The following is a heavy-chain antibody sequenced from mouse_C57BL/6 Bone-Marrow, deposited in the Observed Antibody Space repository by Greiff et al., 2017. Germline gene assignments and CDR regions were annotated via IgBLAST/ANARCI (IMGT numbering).Heavy chain of an antibody. CDR3: ARSGTTVVAYYAMDY. CDR1: GYTFTSYD. Sequence: VKLVESGPELVKPGASVKLSCKASGYTFTSYDINWVKQRPGQGLEWIGWIYPRDGSTKYNEKFKGKATLTVDTSSSTAYMELHSLTSEDSAVYFCARSGTTVVAYYAMDYWGQGTSVTVSS. V-gene: IGHV1-85*01. D-gene: IGHD1-1*01. J-gene: IGHJ4*01. CDR2: IYPRDGST.